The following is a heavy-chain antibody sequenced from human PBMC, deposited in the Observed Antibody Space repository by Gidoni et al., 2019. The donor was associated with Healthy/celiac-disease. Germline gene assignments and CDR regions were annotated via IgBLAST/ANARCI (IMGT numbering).Heavy chain of an antibody. D-gene: IGHD6-19*01. Sequence: EVQLLESGGGLVQPGGSLRLSCAASGFPFSSYAMSWVRQAPGKGLEWVSAISGSGGSTYYADSVKGRFTISRDNSKNTLYLQMNSLRAEDTAVYYCAKVGGVAVAGTPGAVTGVYFDYWGQGTLVTVSS. CDR3: AKVGGVAVAGTPGAVTGVYFDY. CDR1: GFPFSSYA. CDR2: ISGSGGST. V-gene: IGHV3-23*01. J-gene: IGHJ4*02.